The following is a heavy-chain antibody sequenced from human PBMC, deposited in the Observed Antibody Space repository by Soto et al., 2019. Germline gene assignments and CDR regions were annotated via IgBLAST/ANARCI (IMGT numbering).Heavy chain of an antibody. J-gene: IGHJ4*02. D-gene: IGHD2-15*01. Sequence: TSETLSLTCTVSGGSISSYYWSWIRQPPGKGLEWIGYIYYSGSTNYNPSLKSRVTISVDTSKNQFSLKLSSVTAADTAVYYCARVDCSGGSCYSGCWGQGTLVTVSS. CDR1: GGSISSYY. CDR3: ARVDCSGGSCYSGC. CDR2: IYYSGST. V-gene: IGHV4-59*01.